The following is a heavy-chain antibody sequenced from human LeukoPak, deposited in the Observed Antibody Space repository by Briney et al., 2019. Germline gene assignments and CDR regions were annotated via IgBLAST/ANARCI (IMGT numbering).Heavy chain of an antibody. CDR2: ISSSSSTI. CDR1: GFTFSSYS. Sequence: GGSLRLSCAASGFTFSSYSMNWVRQAPGKGLEWVSYISSSSSTIYYADSAKGRFTISRDNAKNSLYLQMNSLRAEDTAVYYCARASGWYYHHYYYYMDVWGKGTTVTVSS. V-gene: IGHV3-48*01. D-gene: IGHD6-19*01. J-gene: IGHJ6*03. CDR3: ARASGWYYHHYYYYMDV.